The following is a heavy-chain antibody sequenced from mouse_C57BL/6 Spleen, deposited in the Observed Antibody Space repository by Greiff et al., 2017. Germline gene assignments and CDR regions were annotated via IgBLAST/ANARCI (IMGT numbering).Heavy chain of an antibody. CDR1: GYSITSGYY. J-gene: IGHJ4*01. CDR2: ISYDGSN. D-gene: IGHD3-3*01. Sequence: EVQRVESGPGLVKPSQSLSLTCSVTGYSITSGYYWNWIRQFPGNQLEWMGYISYDGSNNYNPSLNNRISITLDTSKNQFFLKLNSLTTEDTATYYGARDRGHRDYWGQGTSVTVSS. CDR3: ARDRGHRDY. V-gene: IGHV3-6*01.